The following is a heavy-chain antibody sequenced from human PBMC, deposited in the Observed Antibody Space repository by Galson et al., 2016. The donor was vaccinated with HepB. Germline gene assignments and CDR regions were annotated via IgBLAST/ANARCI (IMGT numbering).Heavy chain of an antibody. D-gene: IGHD3-3*01. CDR3: AREKRKIRFLEWLFGPSLDY. Sequence: SLRLSCAASGFTFSSYWMTWVRRAPGKGLEWVANIKQDGSEKYSVDSVKGRFTISRDNAKNSLYLQMNSLRAEDTAVYYCAREKRKIRFLEWLFGPSLDYWGQGTLVTVSS. J-gene: IGHJ4*02. CDR2: IKQDGSEK. CDR1: GFTFSSYW. V-gene: IGHV3-7*01.